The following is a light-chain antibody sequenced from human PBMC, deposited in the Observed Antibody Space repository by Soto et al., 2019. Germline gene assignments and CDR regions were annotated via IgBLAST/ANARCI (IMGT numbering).Light chain of an antibody. CDR3: HQYGGSPRT. J-gene: IGKJ1*01. CDR2: GAS. Sequence: EIVLTQSPGTLSLSPGEGATLSCRASRSVGGTFLAWYQQKGGQAPRLLIHGASNRATGIPDRLSGSGSGTDFTLTISRLEPEDFAVYYCHQYGGSPRTFGQGTKVDIK. V-gene: IGKV3-20*01. CDR1: RSVGGTF.